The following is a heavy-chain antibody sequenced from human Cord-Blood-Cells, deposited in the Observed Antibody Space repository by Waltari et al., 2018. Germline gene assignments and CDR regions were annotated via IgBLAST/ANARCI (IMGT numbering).Heavy chain of an antibody. J-gene: IGHJ3*02. CDR2: INPNSGDT. D-gene: IGHD3-3*01. CDR1: GYTITGYY. Sequence: QVQLVQSGAEVKKPGASVKVSCKASGYTITGYYMHWVRQAPGQGLEWMGWINPNSGDTNYAQKFQGRVTMTRDTSISTAYMELSRLRSDDTAVYYCARARSFGVVMPFPDAFDIWGQGTMVTVSS. V-gene: IGHV1-2*02. CDR3: ARARSFGVVMPFPDAFDI.